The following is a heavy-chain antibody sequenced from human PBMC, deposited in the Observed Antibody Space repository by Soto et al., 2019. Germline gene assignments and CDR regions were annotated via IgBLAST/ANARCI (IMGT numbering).Heavy chain of an antibody. CDR1: GFTFGDYA. J-gene: IGHJ6*02. D-gene: IGHD3-10*01. CDR2: IRSKAYGGTT. CDR3: TRGREVTMVRGVIILGYYYYGMDV. Sequence: PGGSLRLSCTASGFTFGDYAMSWFRQAPGKGLEWVGFIRSKAYGGTTEYAASVKGRFTISRDDSKSIAYLQMNSLKTEDTAVYYCTRGREVTMVRGVIILGYYYYGMDVWGQGTTVTVSS. V-gene: IGHV3-49*03.